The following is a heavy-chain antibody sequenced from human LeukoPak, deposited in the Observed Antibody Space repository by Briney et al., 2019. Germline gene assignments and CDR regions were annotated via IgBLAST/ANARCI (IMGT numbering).Heavy chain of an antibody. J-gene: IGHJ4*02. V-gene: IGHV3-30*04. Sequence: GGSLRLSCAASGLTFSSYAMHWVRQAPGKGLEWVAVISYDGSNKYYADSVKGRFTISRDNSKNTLYLQMNSLRAEDTAVYYCARESMITFGGVIVGPFDYWGQGTLVTVSS. CDR1: GLTFSSYA. CDR3: ARESMITFGGVIVGPFDY. D-gene: IGHD3-16*02. CDR2: ISYDGSNK.